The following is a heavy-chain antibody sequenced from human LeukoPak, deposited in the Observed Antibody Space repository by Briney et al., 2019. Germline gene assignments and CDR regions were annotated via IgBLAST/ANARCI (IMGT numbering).Heavy chain of an antibody. J-gene: IGHJ4*02. CDR3: ARDRGGIPYFDY. D-gene: IGHD3-10*01. CDR2: IWFDASGT. CDR1: GFTFSIFG. Sequence: GGSLRLSCAASGFTFSIFGVHWVRQAPGKGLELVAVIWFDASGTYYADSVKGRFTISRDNSKNTLYLQMNTLRAEDTGVYFCARDRGGIPYFDYWGQGTLVTVSS. V-gene: IGHV3-33*01.